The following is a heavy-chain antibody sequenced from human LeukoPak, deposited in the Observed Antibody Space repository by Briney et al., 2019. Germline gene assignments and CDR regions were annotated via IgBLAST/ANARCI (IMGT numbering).Heavy chain of an antibody. CDR1: GGSISSYY. V-gene: IGHV4-59*01. Sequence: SETLSHTCTVSGGSISSYYWSWIRQPPGKGLEWIGYIYYSGITNYNPSLKSRVTISVDTSKNQFSLKLSSVTAADTAVYYCARDSGDYYGGFDHWGQGTLVTVSS. CDR2: IYYSGIT. D-gene: IGHD1-26*01. CDR3: ARDSGDYYGGFDH. J-gene: IGHJ4*02.